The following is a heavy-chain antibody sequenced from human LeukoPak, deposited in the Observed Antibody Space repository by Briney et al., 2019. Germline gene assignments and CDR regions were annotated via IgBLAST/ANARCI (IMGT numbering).Heavy chain of an antibody. CDR3: ARVGEFLRSPYYYMDV. D-gene: IGHD3-3*01. CDR2: IKQDGIEI. CDR1: GFTFSSYW. V-gene: IGHV3-7*01. Sequence: GGSLRLSCAASGFTFSSYWMTWVRQTPGKGLEWVANIKQDGIEIYYVDSVKGRFTISRDNAKNSLYMQMNRLRAEDTAVYYCARVGEFLRSPYYYMDVWGKGTTVTVSS. J-gene: IGHJ6*03.